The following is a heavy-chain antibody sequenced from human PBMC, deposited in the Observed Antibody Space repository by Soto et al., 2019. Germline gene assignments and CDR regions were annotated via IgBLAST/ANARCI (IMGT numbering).Heavy chain of an antibody. V-gene: IGHV5-51*01. Sequence: PRQSLKISRKGSGYSFTSYWIGWVRQLPGKGLEWMGIIYPGDSDTRYSPSFQGQVTISADKSISTAYLQWSSLKASDPAMYYCARHQLISAACSDHRDGIDVWGQGTTVTVSS. CDR3: ARHQLISAACSDHRDGIDV. J-gene: IGHJ6*02. CDR1: GYSFTSYW. D-gene: IGHD2-15*01. CDR2: IYPGDSDT.